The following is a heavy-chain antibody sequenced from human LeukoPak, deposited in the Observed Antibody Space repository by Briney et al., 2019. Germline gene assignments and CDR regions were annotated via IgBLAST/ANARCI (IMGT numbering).Heavy chain of an antibody. V-gene: IGHV3-21*01. CDR3: ARDLGRSGYYTIDAFDI. CDR2: LSSSSSNI. D-gene: IGHD3-22*01. Sequence: PGGSLRLSCAASGFTFNIYTMNWVRQAPGKGLEWVTSLSSSSSNIYYADSVKGRISVSRDNAKNSLYLQMNSPRAEDTAVYYCARDLGRSGYYTIDAFDIWGQGTMVTVSS. CDR1: GFTFNIYT. J-gene: IGHJ3*02.